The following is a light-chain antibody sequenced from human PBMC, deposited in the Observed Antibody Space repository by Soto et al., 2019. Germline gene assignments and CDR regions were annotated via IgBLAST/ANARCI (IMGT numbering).Light chain of an antibody. CDR2: GAS. J-gene: IGKJ1*01. CDR3: HQTYTSSWT. Sequence: DIQMTQSPSSLSSFVGDRVTITCRASQSISTYLNWYQQKPGKAPKLLIYGASTLQGGVPSRFSGSGSGTDFTLSISSLQPEDFATYYCHQTYTSSWTFGQGTKVDIK. V-gene: IGKV1-39*01. CDR1: QSISTY.